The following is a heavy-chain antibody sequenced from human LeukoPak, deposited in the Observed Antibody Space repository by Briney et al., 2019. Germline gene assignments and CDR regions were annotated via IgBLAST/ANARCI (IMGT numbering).Heavy chain of an antibody. D-gene: IGHD2-15*01. V-gene: IGHV5-51*01. CDR3: ARRIGYCSGGSCYDNWFDP. CDR1: GYSFTSHW. CDR2: IYPGDSDT. J-gene: IGHJ5*02. Sequence: GESLKISCKGSGYSFTSHWIGWVRQMPGKGLEWMGIIYPGDSDTRYSPSFQGQVTISADKSISTAYLQWSSLKASDTAMYYCARRIGYCSGGSCYDNWFDPWGQGTLVTVSS.